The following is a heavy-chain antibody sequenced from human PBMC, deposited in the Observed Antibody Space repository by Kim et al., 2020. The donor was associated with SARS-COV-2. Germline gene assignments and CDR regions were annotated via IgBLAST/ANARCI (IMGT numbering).Heavy chain of an antibody. J-gene: IGHJ4*02. Sequence: GSTFHNPSLKSRITLSVDPSKNQFSLNLNSVTAADTAVFYCVGHQAGYFDYWGQGTLVTVSS. CDR2: GST. CDR3: VGHQAGYFDY. V-gene: IGHV4-39*01.